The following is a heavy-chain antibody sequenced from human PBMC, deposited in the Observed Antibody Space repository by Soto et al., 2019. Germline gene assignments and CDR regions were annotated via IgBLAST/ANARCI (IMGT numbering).Heavy chain of an antibody. CDR1: GDSINSADYF. Sequence: PSETLSLTCSVSGDSINSADYFWSLIRQSPGKGLEWMGYIFHSGTTYYNPSLNGRLLISIQSPKNQFSLRLPYVTTADPAVYFCAREPYPPKARNDFCRPRNLVTVSS. J-gene: IGHJ4*02. CDR3: AREPYPPKARNDF. CDR2: IFHSGTT. V-gene: IGHV4-30-4*01.